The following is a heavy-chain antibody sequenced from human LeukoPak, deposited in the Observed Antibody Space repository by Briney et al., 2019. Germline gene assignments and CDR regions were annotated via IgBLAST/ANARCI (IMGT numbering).Heavy chain of an antibody. D-gene: IGHD3-10*01. CDR1: GDSVSRNSAT. V-gene: IGHV6-1*01. Sequence: SQTLSLTCAISGDSVSRNSATWNWIRQSPARGLEWLGRTYYRSKWYNDYAVSVKSRITISPDTSKNQFSLQLNSVTPEDTAVYYCARAVLWFGDLDYYYYMDVWGKGTTVTVSS. CDR2: TYYRSKWYN. J-gene: IGHJ6*03. CDR3: ARAVLWFGDLDYYYYMDV.